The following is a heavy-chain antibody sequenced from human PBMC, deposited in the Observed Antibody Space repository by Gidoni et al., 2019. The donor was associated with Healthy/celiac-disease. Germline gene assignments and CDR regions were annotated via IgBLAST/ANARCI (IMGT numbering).Heavy chain of an antibody. Sequence: EVQLLASGGGLVQPGWSRRLSCAASGFTFSSYDMHWVRQATGKGLEWISAIGTAGDTYYPGSVKGRFTISRENAKNSLYLQMNSLRAGDTAVYYCARARAGAFDIWGQGTMVTVSS. CDR2: IGTAGDT. J-gene: IGHJ3*02. V-gene: IGHV3-13*01. CDR1: GFTFSSYD. CDR3: ARARAGAFDI.